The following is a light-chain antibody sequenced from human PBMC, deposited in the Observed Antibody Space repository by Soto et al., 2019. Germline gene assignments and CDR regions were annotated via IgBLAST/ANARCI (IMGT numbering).Light chain of an antibody. J-gene: IGKJ1*01. CDR2: GAS. Sequence: EVVLTQSPGTLSLSPGERATLSCRASQSVSSSNLAWYQQKPGQAPRLLIYGASSRATGIPDRFSGSGSGTDLTLTISRLEPEDFAVYYCQQYGSSPKTFGQGTKVEIK. V-gene: IGKV3-20*01. CDR3: QQYGSSPKT. CDR1: QSVSSSN.